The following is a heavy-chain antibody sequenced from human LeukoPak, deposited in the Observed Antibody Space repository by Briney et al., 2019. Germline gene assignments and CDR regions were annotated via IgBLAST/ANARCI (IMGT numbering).Heavy chain of an antibody. CDR1: GFTFSSYI. Sequence: GGSLRLSCAASGFTFSSYIMNWVRQAPGKGLEWVSSISSSSSYIYYADSVKGRFTISRDNAKNSLYLQMNSLRAEDTAVYYCARDPTGYSSGGGAFDIWGQGTMVTVSS. D-gene: IGHD6-19*01. J-gene: IGHJ3*02. CDR3: ARDPTGYSSGGGAFDI. CDR2: ISSSSSYI. V-gene: IGHV3-21*01.